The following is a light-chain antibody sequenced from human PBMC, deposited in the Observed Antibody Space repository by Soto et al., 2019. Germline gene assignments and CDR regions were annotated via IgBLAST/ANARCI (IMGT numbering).Light chain of an antibody. J-gene: IGKJ3*01. CDR2: YAS. CDR3: QQYDNLPS. CDR1: QDISHY. Sequence: DIQMTQSPSSLSATVGDRVTITCQASQDISHYLNWYQQKPGKAPKLLIYYASNLETGVPSRFSGSGSGTDFTFNISSVQPEDVAAYYCQQYDNLPSFGPGTKVDIK. V-gene: IGKV1-33*01.